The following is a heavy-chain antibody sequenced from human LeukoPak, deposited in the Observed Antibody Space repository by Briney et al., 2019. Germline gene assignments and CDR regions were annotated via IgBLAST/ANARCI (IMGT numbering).Heavy chain of an antibody. CDR2: IYYSGST. CDR3: ARDLGYSYRYFDY. D-gene: IGHD5-18*01. V-gene: IGHV4-31*03. J-gene: IGHJ4*02. CDR1: GGSISSGGYY. Sequence: KPSETLSLTCTVSGGSISSGGYYWSWIRQHPGKGLEWIGYIYYSGSTYYNPSLKNRVTISVDTSKNQFSLKLSSVTAADTAVYYCARDLGYSYRYFDYWGQGTLVTVSS.